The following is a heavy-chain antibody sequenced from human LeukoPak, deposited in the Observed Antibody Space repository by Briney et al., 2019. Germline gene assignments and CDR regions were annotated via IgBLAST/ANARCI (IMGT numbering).Heavy chain of an antibody. J-gene: IGHJ4*02. Sequence: SETLSLTCGVSGGSVSSTNWWTWVRQPPGKGLEWIGEVHLDGRTNYNPSLESRLTMSVDLSQNHISLKLTSVTAADTAVYYCAREGGFYRPLDYSGQGTLVTVSS. CDR2: VHLDGRT. V-gene: IGHV4-4*02. D-gene: IGHD3-3*01. CDR1: GGSVSSTNW. CDR3: AREGGFYRPLDY.